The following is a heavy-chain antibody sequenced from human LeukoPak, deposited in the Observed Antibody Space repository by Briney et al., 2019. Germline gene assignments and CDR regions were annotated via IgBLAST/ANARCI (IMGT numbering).Heavy chain of an antibody. V-gene: IGHV3-23*01. Sequence: GGSLRLSCAASEFTFSTYAMTWVRQAPGKGLEWVSLISGTGGSTYYADSVKGRFTTSRDNSKNTLYLQMNSLRPEDTAVYYCARWALFSNYYYLDVWGKGTTVTISS. CDR1: EFTFSTYA. CDR3: ARWALFSNYYYLDV. J-gene: IGHJ6*03. CDR2: ISGTGGST. D-gene: IGHD3-10*01.